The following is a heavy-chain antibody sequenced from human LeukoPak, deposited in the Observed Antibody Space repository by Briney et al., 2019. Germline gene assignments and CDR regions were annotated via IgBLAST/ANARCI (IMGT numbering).Heavy chain of an antibody. CDR3: ARRRFGELIPGDFDY. CDR1: GYSFTSYW. Sequence: GESLKISCKGSGYSFTSYWIGWVRQMPGKGLGWMGIIYPGDSDTRYSPSFQGQVTISADKSISTAYLQWSSLKASDTAMYYCARRRFGELIPGDFDYWGQGTLVTVSS. V-gene: IGHV5-51*01. J-gene: IGHJ4*02. CDR2: IYPGDSDT. D-gene: IGHD3-10*01.